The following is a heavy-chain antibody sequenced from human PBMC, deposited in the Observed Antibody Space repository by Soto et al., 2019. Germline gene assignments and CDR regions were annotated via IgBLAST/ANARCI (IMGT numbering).Heavy chain of an antibody. CDR2: IYSGGST. Sequence: GGSLRLSCAASGFTVSSNYMSWVRQAPGKGLEWVSVIYSGGSTYYADSVKGRFTISRDNSKNTLYLQMNSLRAEDTAVYYCARDLIDTQWYYYGMDVWGQGTTVTVS. D-gene: IGHD3-22*01. J-gene: IGHJ6*02. V-gene: IGHV3-53*01. CDR1: GFTVSSNY. CDR3: ARDLIDTQWYYYGMDV.